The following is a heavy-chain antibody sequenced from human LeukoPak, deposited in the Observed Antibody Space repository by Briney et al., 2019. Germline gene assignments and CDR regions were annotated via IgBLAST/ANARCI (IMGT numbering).Heavy chain of an antibody. D-gene: IGHD6-13*01. CDR3: ARDAAYSSSWYGEEFDY. V-gene: IGHV1-2*02. CDR2: INPNSGGT. Sequence: ASVKVSCKASGYTFTGYYMHWVRQAPGQGLEWMGWINPNSGGTNYAQKFQGRVTMTRDTSISTAYMELSRLRSDDTAVYYCARDAAYSSSWYGEEFDYWGQGTLVTVSS. J-gene: IGHJ4*02. CDR1: GYTFTGYY.